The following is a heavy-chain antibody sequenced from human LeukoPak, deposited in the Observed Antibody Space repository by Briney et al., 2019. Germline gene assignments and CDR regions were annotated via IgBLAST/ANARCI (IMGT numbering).Heavy chain of an antibody. J-gene: IGHJ4*02. CDR2: IRYDGSNK. V-gene: IGHV3-30*02. CDR3: AKDSGEGGYSGRYYDY. CDR1: GFTFRSYG. Sequence: GGSLRLSCAASGFTFRSYGMHWVRQAPGKGLEWVAFIRYDGSNKDYADSVKGRFTISRDNSKNTLYLQMNSLRAEDTAVYNCAKDSGEGGYSGRYYDYWGQGTPVTVSS. D-gene: IGHD1-26*01.